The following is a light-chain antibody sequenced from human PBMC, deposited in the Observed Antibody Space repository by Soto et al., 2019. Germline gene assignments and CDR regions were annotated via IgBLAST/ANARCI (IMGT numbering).Light chain of an antibody. CDR3: SSFAGSNHWV. CDR1: SSDVGAYNY. Sequence: QSALTQPPSASGSPGQSVTISCTGTSSDVGAYNYVSWYQQHPGKAPKLMIYEVSKRPSGVPDRFSGSKSGNTASLTVSGLQAEDEADYYCSSFAGSNHWVFGGGTKLTVL. V-gene: IGLV2-8*01. J-gene: IGLJ2*01. CDR2: EVS.